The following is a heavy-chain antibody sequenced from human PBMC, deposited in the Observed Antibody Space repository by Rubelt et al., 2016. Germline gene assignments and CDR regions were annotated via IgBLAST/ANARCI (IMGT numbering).Heavy chain of an antibody. CDR3: AGHGGGSRGWFDP. CDR1: GGSISSYY. J-gene: IGHJ5*02. CDR2: IYYSGST. Sequence: QVQLQESGPGLVKPSETLSLTCTVSGGSISSYYWSWIRQPPGKGLEWIGYIYYSGSTNYNPSLKSRVTISVDTSKNQFSRRLGSGTAADTAVYYCAGHGGGSRGWFDPWGQGTLVTVSS. V-gene: IGHV4-59*08. D-gene: IGHD1-26*01.